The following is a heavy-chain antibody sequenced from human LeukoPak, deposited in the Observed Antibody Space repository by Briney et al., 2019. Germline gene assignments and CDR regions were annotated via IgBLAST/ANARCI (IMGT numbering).Heavy chain of an antibody. J-gene: IGHJ4*02. D-gene: IGHD5-18*01. V-gene: IGHV3-23*01. CDR3: LRSYSYGYYFDY. CDR2: ISGSGGST. CDR1: GFTFSSYA. Sequence: GGSLRLSCAASGFTFSSYAMSWVRQAPGKGLEWVSAISGSGGSTYYADSVKGRFTISRDNSKNTLYLQMNSLRAEDTAVYYCLRSYSYGYYFDYWGQGTLVTVSS.